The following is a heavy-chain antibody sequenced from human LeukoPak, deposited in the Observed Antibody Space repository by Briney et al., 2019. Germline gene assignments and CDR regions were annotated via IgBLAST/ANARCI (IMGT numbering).Heavy chain of an antibody. CDR1: GFTFSSYS. J-gene: IGHJ4*02. CDR3: ARNPRYCSGGSCYYFDY. Sequence: GGALRLSCAASGFTFSSYSMNWVRDAPGKGLEWVSSITSTSSYIYYADSVKGRFTISRDNAKNSLYLQMNSLRAEDTAVYYCARNPRYCSGGSCYYFDYWGEGTLVTVSS. D-gene: IGHD2-15*01. CDR2: ITSTSSYI. V-gene: IGHV3-21*01.